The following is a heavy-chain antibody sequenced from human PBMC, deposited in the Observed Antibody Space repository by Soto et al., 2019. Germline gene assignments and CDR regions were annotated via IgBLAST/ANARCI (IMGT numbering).Heavy chain of an antibody. CDR3: ARGVFSGHV. CDR2: IDPTGGNR. V-gene: IGHV1-46*01. CDR1: GYSITYNY. Sequence: ASVKVSCKASGYSITYNYMHWVRQAPGKGLEWMGTIDPTGGNRDYAQKFQGRLTMTRNTSTSTVYMELSSLRSDDTAVYYCARGVFSGHVWGQGTTVTVSS. J-gene: IGHJ6*02.